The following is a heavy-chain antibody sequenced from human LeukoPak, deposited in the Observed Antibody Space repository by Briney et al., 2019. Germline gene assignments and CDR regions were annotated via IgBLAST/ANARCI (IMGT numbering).Heavy chain of an antibody. CDR3: AREGPSLGYYYYMDD. J-gene: IGHJ6*03. Sequence: GGSLRLSCAASGFTFSSYAMHWVRQAPGKGLEWGAVISYDGSNKYYADSVKGRFTISRDNSKNTLYLQMNSLGAEDTAVYYCAREGPSLGYYYYMDDWGKGTTVTVSS. CDR2: ISYDGSNK. V-gene: IGHV3-30*04. D-gene: IGHD3-10*01. CDR1: GFTFSSYA.